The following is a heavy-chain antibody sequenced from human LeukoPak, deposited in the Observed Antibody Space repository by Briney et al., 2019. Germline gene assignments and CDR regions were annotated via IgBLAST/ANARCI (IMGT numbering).Heavy chain of an antibody. J-gene: IGHJ6*03. Sequence: GGSLRLSCAASGFTFISYNMNWVRQAPGKGLEWVSSISSSSSSYKYYADSVKGRFTVSRDNAKNSLYLQMNSLRAEDTAVYYCAREKSFLEWLSTGRRDGYYMDVWGKGTTVTVS. CDR1: GFTFISYN. CDR3: AREKSFLEWLSTGRRDGYYMDV. V-gene: IGHV3-21*01. CDR2: ISSSSSSYK. D-gene: IGHD3-3*02.